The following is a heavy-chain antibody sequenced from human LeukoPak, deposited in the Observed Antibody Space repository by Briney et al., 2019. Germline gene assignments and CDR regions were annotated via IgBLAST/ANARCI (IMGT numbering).Heavy chain of an antibody. CDR1: GGSISNYH. J-gene: IGHJ4*02. Sequence: KPSETLSLTCTVSGGSISNYHWTWIRQPAGKGLEWIGQIHTSGSTNYNPPLKSRVSMSIDTTEDQVSLTIRSVTAADTAFYYCARSDISSGWSFDYWGQGTLVTVSS. D-gene: IGHD6-19*01. CDR2: IHTSGST. V-gene: IGHV4-4*07. CDR3: ARSDISSGWSFDY.